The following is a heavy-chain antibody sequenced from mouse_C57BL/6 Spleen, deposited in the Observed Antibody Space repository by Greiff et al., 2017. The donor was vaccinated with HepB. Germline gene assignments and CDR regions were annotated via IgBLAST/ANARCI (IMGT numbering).Heavy chain of an antibody. D-gene: IGHD2-2*01. J-gene: IGHJ3*01. CDR1: GYSFTDYN. V-gene: IGHV1-39*01. Sequence: VVEPGASVKISCKASGYSFTDYNMNWVKQSNGKSLEWIGVINPNYGTTSYNQKFKGKATLTVDQSSSTAYMQLNSLTSEDSAVYYCARKDYGYDVGFAYWGQGTLVTVSA. CDR3: ARKDYGYDVGFAY. CDR2: INPNYGTT.